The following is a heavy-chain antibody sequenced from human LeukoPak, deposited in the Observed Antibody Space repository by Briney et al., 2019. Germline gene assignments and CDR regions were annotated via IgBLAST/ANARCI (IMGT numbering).Heavy chain of an antibody. CDR3: ARGYADDAFDI. J-gene: IGHJ3*02. CDR2: IYHSGSS. CDR1: GGSISSYY. Sequence: SETLSLTCTVSGGSISSYYWSWIRQPPGKGLEWIGYIYHSGSSNCNPSLKSRVTISVDTSKNQFSLKLSSVTAADTAVYYCARGYADDAFDIWGQGTMVTVSS. D-gene: IGHD5-18*01. V-gene: IGHV4-59*01.